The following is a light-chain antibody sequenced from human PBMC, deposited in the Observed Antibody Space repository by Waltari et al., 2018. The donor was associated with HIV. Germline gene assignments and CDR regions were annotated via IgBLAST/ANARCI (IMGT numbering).Light chain of an antibody. CDR3: QSAGGGGTYR. Sequence: YDLTQPPSVSVSAGQTARISCSGYALSKAYNFWHQQKPGQAPLLLIYKDTERASGLPERFSCSTSGRIVTLTIYDVEPDDEADYYCQSAGGGGTYRFGGGTKLTVL. J-gene: IGLJ2*01. CDR1: ALSKAY. CDR2: KDT. V-gene: IGLV3-25*03.